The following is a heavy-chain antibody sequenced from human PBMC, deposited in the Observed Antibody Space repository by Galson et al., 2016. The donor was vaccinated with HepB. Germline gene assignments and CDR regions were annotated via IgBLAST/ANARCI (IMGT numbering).Heavy chain of an antibody. V-gene: IGHV3-11*04. Sequence: SLRLSCAASGFTFSDYYMSWIRQAPGMGPEWVSYISGSDDAVHYADSVKGRFTVSRDNTKKSLYLQMNSLRGDETAVYYCARDLWFGDGYYFDFWGQGTLVTVSS. CDR1: GFTFSDYY. D-gene: IGHD3-10*01. CDR2: ISGSDDAV. CDR3: ARDLWFGDGYYFDF. J-gene: IGHJ4*02.